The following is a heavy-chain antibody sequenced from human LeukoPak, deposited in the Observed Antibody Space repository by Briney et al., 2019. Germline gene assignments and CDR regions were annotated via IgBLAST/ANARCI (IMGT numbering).Heavy chain of an antibody. V-gene: IGHV3-53*04. D-gene: IGHD6-13*01. CDR3: ARGGPGWDSSSWYNY. Sequence: GGSLRLSCAASGFTVSSNYMSWVRQAPGKGLEWVSVIYSGGSTYYADSVKGRFTISRHNSKNTLYLQMNSLRSDDTAVYYCARGGPGWDSSSWYNYWGQGTLVTVSS. J-gene: IGHJ4*02. CDR1: GFTVSSNY. CDR2: IYSGGST.